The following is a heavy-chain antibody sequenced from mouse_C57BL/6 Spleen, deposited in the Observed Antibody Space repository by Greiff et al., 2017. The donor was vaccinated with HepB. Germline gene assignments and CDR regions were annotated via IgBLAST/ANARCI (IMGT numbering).Heavy chain of an antibody. CDR1: GYTFTDYY. J-gene: IGHJ3*01. CDR2: INPNNGGT. D-gene: IGHD2-4*01. CDR3: ARAGKGDYGGFAY. V-gene: IGHV1-26*01. Sequence: EVQLQQSGPELVKPGASVKISCKASGYTFTDYYMNWVKQSHGKSLEWIGDINPNNGGTSYNQKFKGKATLTVDQSSSTAYMELRSLTSEDSAVYYCARAGKGDYGGFAYWGQGTLVTVSA.